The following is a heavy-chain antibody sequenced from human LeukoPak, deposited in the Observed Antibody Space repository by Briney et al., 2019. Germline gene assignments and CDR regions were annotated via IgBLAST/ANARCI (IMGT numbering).Heavy chain of an antibody. J-gene: IGHJ4*02. CDR3: ARARVGTTTIFDY. CDR1: GGSISGYY. CDR2: MYYTGST. D-gene: IGHD1-26*01. V-gene: IGHV4-59*01. Sequence: SETLSLTCTVSGGSISGYYWSWIRQPPGKGLEWIGYMYYTGSTNYNPPLKSRVAISVDTSKSQFSLNLASVTSADTAVYYCARARVGTTTIFDYWGQGILVTVSS.